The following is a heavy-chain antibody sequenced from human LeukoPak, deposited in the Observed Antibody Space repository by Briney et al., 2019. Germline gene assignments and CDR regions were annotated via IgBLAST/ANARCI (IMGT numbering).Heavy chain of an antibody. CDR2: IYYSGST. V-gene: IGHV4-39*01. CDR1: GGSISSSSYY. CDR3: ATYDYGGAFDI. Sequence: SETLSLTCTVSGGSISSSSYYWGWIRQPPGKGLEWIGSIYYSGSTYYNPSLKSRVTISVDTSKNQFSLKLSSVTAADTAVYYCATYDYGGAFDIWGQGTMVTVSS. D-gene: IGHD4-17*01. J-gene: IGHJ3*02.